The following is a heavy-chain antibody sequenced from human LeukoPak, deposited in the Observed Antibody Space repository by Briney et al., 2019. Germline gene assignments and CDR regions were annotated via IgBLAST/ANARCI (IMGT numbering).Heavy chain of an antibody. V-gene: IGHV1-24*01. CDR3: ATGVTIFGVVITGYYFDY. CDR1: GYTLTELS. D-gene: IGHD3-3*01. J-gene: IGHJ4*02. CDR2: FDPEDGET. Sequence: ASVKVSCKVSGYTLTELSMHWVRQAPGKGLEWMGGFDPEDGETIYAQMFQGRVTMTEDTSTDTAYMELSSLRSEDTAVYYCATGVTIFGVVITGYYFDYWGQGTLVTVSS.